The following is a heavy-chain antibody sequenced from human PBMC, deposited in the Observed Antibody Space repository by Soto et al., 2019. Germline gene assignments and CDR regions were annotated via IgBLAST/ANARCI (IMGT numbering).Heavy chain of an antibody. V-gene: IGHV4-59*01. CDR3: ARMRGLGEISPYFDS. D-gene: IGHD3-16*02. CDR2: IYYSGRT. Sequence: QVQLQESGPGLVRPSETLSLTCSVSGGSISDYQWNWIRQSPGKGLEWIGYIYYSGRTNYNPSLKSRVTISLDTSKKQFSLRLRSVTAADTDVYYCARMRGLGEISPYFDSWGQGTLVTVSS. CDR1: GGSISDYQ. J-gene: IGHJ4*02.